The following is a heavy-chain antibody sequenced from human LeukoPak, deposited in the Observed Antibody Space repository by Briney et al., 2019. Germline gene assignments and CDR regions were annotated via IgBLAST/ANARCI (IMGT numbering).Heavy chain of an antibody. CDR2: ISPKASTM. Sequence: GGSLRLSCVVSGYNFQDSYMNWVRQAPGRGREWISFISPKASTMFYADSVRGRFTVSRDNANKSFFLQMNSLTAADTAVYYCATTLAEASYWLFDLWGRGNLVTVSS. J-gene: IGHJ2*01. CDR1: GYNFQDSY. CDR3: ATTLAEASYWLFDL. D-gene: IGHD3-16*02. V-gene: IGHV3-11*01.